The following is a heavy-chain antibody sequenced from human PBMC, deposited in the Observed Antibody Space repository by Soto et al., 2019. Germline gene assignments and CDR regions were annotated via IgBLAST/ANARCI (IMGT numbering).Heavy chain of an antibody. CDR2: ISSSSTYI. D-gene: IGHD6-19*01. CDR1: GFTLNGYS. CDR3: GRGIAVEDY. V-gene: IGHV3-21*01. J-gene: IGHJ4*02. Sequence: EVQLVESGGGLVKPGGSLRLSCAASGFTLNGYSMNWFRQAPGKGLEWVSSISSSSTYIYYADSVKGRFTISRDNAKNSLLLQMNRLRAEDTAVYYCGRGIAVEDYWGQGTLVTVSS.